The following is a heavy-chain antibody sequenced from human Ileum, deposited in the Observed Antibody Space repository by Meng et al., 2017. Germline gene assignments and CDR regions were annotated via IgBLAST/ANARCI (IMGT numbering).Heavy chain of an antibody. D-gene: IGHD7-27*01. J-gene: IGHJ4*02. CDR3: ARRTGEVDLLDY. CDR1: GGSISRSSHC. Sequence: QVQLQESGPGLVKPAETRARRCTVSGGSISRSSHCCDWIRQPPGKGLEWIGSICYSGNTYYNPSLKSRVSMSVDTSKKQISLKLNSVTAADTAVYYCARRTGEVDLLDYWGQGTLVTVSS. CDR2: ICYSGNT. V-gene: IGHV4-39*01.